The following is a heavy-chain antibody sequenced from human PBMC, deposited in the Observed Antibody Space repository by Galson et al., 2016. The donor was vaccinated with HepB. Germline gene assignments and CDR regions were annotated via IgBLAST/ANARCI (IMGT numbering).Heavy chain of an antibody. Sequence: SLRLSCAASGFSFSNYNMNWLRQAPGKGLEWVSHITRSSRNIYYADSVKGRFTISRDDAKNSLYLQMNSLRDEDTAVYYCASEIRIYTARGSTKSNGTDFWGQGTTVTVSS. CDR1: GFSFSNYN. J-gene: IGHJ6*02. CDR3: ASEIRIYTARGSTKSNGTDF. CDR2: ITRSSRNI. V-gene: IGHV3-48*02. D-gene: IGHD3-10*01.